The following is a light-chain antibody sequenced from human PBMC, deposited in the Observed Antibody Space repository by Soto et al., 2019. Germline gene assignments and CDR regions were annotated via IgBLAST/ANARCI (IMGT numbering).Light chain of an antibody. CDR1: SSDVGGYNY. CDR2: EVS. CDR3: SSYAGSNNLL. J-gene: IGLJ2*01. Sequence: LTQPPSASGSPGQSVTISCTGTSSDVGGYNYVSWYQQHPGKAPKLMIYEVSKRPSGVPDRFSGSKSGNTASLTVSGLQAEDEADYYCSSYAGSNNLLFGGGTKVTVL. V-gene: IGLV2-8*01.